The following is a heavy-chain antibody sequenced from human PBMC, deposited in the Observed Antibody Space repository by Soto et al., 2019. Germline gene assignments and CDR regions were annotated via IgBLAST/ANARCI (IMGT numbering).Heavy chain of an antibody. CDR2: IIPIFGTA. D-gene: IGHD4-17*01. V-gene: IGHV1-69*13. CDR1: GCTFSSYA. Sequence: SVKVSCTASGCTFSSYAISWVRQAPGQGLEWMGGIIPIFGTANYAQKFQGRVTITADESTSTAYMELSSLRSEDTAVYYCAKMTTVPYFDYWGQGTLVTVSS. CDR3: AKMTTVPYFDY. J-gene: IGHJ4*02.